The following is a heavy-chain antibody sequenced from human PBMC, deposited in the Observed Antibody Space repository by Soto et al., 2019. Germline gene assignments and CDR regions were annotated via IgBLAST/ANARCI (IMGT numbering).Heavy chain of an antibody. CDR3: AAVPPPPGGGNKPSYYYGMDV. D-gene: IGHD2-15*01. V-gene: IGHV1-69*02. J-gene: IGHJ6*02. CDR2: IIPIIGKT. Sequence: ASVKVSCKASGGTFSSYTISWVRQAPGQGLEWMGRIIPIIGKTNYAQKFQGRVTITTDKSTSTAYMELSSLRSEDTAVYYCAAVPPPPGGGNKPSYYYGMDVWGQGTTVTVSS. CDR1: GGTFSSYT.